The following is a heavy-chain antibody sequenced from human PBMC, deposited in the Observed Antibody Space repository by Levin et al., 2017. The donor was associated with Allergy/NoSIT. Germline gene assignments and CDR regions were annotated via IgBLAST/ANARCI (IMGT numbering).Heavy chain of an antibody. J-gene: IGHJ4*02. V-gene: IGHV4-30-2*01. CDR2: IYLSGST. CDR1: GGSISSGGYS. CDR3: ARVAGYSYGYYFDY. Sequence: SCAVSGGSISSGGYSWSWIRQPPGKGLEWIGNIYLSGSTYYNPSLKSRVTISVDRSKNQFSLNLSSVTAADTAVYDCARVAGYSYGYYFDYWGQGTLVTVSS. D-gene: IGHD5-18*01.